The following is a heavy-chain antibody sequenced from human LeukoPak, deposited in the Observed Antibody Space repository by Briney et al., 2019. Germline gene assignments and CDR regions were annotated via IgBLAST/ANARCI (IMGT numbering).Heavy chain of an antibody. V-gene: IGHV3-23*01. CDR3: ARILTGFYDD. Sequence: PGGTLRLSCAASGFTFSNYGMSWVRQAPGKGLEWVSDISDSGAGTYYSDSVRGRFTISRDNSKNTLYLQMNNLRAADTALYYCARILTGFYDDWGQGTLVTVSS. CDR1: GFTFSNYG. D-gene: IGHD3-9*01. CDR2: ISDSGAGT. J-gene: IGHJ4*02.